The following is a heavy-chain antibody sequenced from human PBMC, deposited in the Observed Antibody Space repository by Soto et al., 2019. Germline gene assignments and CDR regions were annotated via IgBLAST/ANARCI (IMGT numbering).Heavy chain of an antibody. J-gene: IGHJ6*02. CDR1: GYSFTSYW. V-gene: IGHV5-51*01. D-gene: IGHD2-21*02. CDR3: ARRSYCDGDCTRRPYDYYGMDV. CDR2: IYPGDSET. Sequence: EVQLVQSGAEVKKPGESLKISCKGSGYSFTSYWIVWVRQMPGKGLEWMGYIYPGDSETRNSPSLQGQVTMSADKSTSTAYLQWSSLKASDTAMYYCARRSYCDGDCTRRPYDYYGMDVWGQGTTVTVSS.